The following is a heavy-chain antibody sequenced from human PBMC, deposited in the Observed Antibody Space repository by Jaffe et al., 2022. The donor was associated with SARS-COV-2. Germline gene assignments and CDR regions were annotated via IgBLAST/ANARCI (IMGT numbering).Heavy chain of an antibody. CDR2: IWYDGSNK. V-gene: IGHV3-33*01. J-gene: IGHJ6*02. CDR1: GFTFSSYG. D-gene: IGHD6-13*01. Sequence: QVQLVESGGGVVQPGRSLRLSCAASGFTFSSYGMHWVRQAPGKGLEWVAVIWYDGSNKYYADSVKGRFTISRDNSKNTLYLQMNSLRAEDTAVYYCARRAAAGNPYYYGMDVWGQGTTVTVSS. CDR3: ARRAAAGNPYYYGMDV.